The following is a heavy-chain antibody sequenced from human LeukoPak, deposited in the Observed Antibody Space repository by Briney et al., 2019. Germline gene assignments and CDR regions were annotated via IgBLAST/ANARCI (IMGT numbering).Heavy chain of an antibody. V-gene: IGHV3-7*01. J-gene: IGHJ4*02. CDR2: IKQDGSEK. D-gene: IGHD3-10*01. Sequence: GSLRLSCAASGFTFSSYWMSWVRQAPGKGLEWVADIKQDGSEKYYVDSVKGRFTISRDNAKNSLYLQMNSLRAEDTAVYYCALTPDYYGSGSFDYWGQGTLVTVSS. CDR3: ALTPDYYGSGSFDY. CDR1: GFTFSSYW.